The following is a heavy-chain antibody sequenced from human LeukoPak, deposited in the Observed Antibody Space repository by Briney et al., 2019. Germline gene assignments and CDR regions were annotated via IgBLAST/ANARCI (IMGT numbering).Heavy chain of an antibody. J-gene: IGHJ6*03. D-gene: IGHD5-12*01. Sequence: PGGSLRLSCAAAGFTFDDYNMHWARQVPGKGLEWVSLITWNGDSTYYADSVEGRFTISRDNSKNALYLQMNSLRTEDTALYYCAKDKWLRGYYYYYMDVWGKGTTVTVSS. CDR2: ITWNGDST. V-gene: IGHV3-43*01. CDR3: AKDKWLRGYYYYYMDV. CDR1: GFTFDDYN.